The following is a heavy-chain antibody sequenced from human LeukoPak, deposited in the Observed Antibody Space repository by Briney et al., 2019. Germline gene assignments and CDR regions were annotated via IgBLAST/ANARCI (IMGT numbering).Heavy chain of an antibody. V-gene: IGHV3-48*01. J-gene: IGHJ6*03. CDR2: ISSSSSTI. Sequence: GGSLRLSCAASGFTFSSYSMNWVRHAPGKGLEWVSYISSSSSTIYYADSVKGRLAISRDHAKNSLYPQMNSLRAEDAAVYYCARLLGDYYYYMDVWGKGTTVTVSS. CDR1: GFTFSSYS. D-gene: IGHD3-16*01. CDR3: ARLLGDYYYYMDV.